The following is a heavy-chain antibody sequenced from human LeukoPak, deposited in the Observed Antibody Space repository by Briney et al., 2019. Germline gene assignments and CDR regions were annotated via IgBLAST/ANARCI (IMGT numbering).Heavy chain of an antibody. D-gene: IGHD5-18*01. CDR1: AFTFIDYS. V-gene: IGHV3-30-3*01. Sequence: GGSLRLSCAAPAFTFIDYSIHWVRLAPGRGLEWVSVISYDGSSKYYADSVKGRFTISRDNSRNTLYLQMNSLRAEDTAVYYCARPQGGRQLWLHFDYWGQGTQVTVSS. J-gene: IGHJ4*02. CDR3: ARPQGGRQLWLHFDY. CDR2: ISYDGSSK.